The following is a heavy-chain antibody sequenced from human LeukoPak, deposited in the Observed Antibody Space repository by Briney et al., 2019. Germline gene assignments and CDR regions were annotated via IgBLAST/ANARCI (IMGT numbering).Heavy chain of an antibody. D-gene: IGHD3-16*01. J-gene: IGHJ4*02. CDR2: IYYTGTT. Sequence: PSETLSLTCTVSGGSISSSSYYWGWIRQPPGKGLEWIGSIYYTGTTYYNPSLKSRVSMSLDTSKNQFSLRVTSVTAADMGVYFCARRGSFRGGYNYFDYWSQGTLVTVSS. CDR1: GGSISSSSYY. V-gene: IGHV4-39*07. CDR3: ARRGSFRGGYNYFDY.